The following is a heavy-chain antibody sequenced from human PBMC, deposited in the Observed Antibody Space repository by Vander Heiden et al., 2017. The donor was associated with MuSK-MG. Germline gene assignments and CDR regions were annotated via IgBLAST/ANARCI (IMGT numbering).Heavy chain of an antibody. CDR1: GGSIRSYY. J-gene: IGHJ5*02. V-gene: IGHV4-59*08. Sequence: QVQLQESGPGLAKPSETLSLTCTVPGGSIRSYYWSWIRQPPGKGLEWIGYIYYSGSTNYNPSLKSRVTIAVDTSKNQFSLKLSSVTAADTAVYYCARVLLGYCSGGSCWGNWFDPWGQGTLVTVSS. CDR2: IYYSGST. D-gene: IGHD2-15*01. CDR3: ARVLLGYCSGGSCWGNWFDP.